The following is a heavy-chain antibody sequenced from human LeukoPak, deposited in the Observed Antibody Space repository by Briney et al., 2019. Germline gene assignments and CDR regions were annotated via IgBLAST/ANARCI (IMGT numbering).Heavy chain of an antibody. D-gene: IGHD6-13*01. Sequence: GGSLRLSCAASGFTFSSYSMNWVRQAPGKGLEWVSSISSSSSNIYYADSVKGRFTISRENAKNSLYLQMNSLRAGDTAVYYCARDPGAAAEDYWGQGTLVTVSS. J-gene: IGHJ4*02. CDR1: GFTFSSYS. CDR3: ARDPGAAAEDY. CDR2: ISSSSSNI. V-gene: IGHV3-21*01.